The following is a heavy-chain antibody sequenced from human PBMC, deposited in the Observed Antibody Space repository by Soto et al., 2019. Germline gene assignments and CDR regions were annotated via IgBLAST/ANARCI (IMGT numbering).Heavy chain of an antibody. V-gene: IGHV4-4*02. D-gene: IGHD2-2*01. J-gene: IGHJ6*02. Sequence: VSLTCAVSGGSISSSNWWSWVRQPPGKGLEWIGEIYHSGSTNYNPSLKSRVTISVDKSKNQFSLKLSSVTAADTAVYYCARSQDIVVVPAAILHYYGMDVWGQGTTVTVSS. CDR1: GGSISSSNW. CDR2: IYHSGST. CDR3: ARSQDIVVVPAAILHYYGMDV.